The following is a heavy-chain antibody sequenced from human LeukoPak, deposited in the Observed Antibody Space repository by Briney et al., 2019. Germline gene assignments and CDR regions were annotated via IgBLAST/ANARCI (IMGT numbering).Heavy chain of an antibody. V-gene: IGHV3-30*03. CDR2: ISYDGSNK. Sequence: GRSLRLSCAASGFTFSRYGMHWVRQAPGKGLEWVAVISYDGSNKYYADSVKGRFTISRDNSKNTLYLQMNTLKTEDTAVYYCTTAFRGGYWWWGQSFGDYWGQGTLVTVSS. CDR3: TTAFRGGYWWWGQSFGDY. CDR1: GFTFSRYG. D-gene: IGHD2-8*02. J-gene: IGHJ4*02.